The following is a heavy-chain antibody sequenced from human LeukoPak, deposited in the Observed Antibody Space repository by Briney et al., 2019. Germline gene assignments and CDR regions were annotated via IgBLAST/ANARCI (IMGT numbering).Heavy chain of an antibody. J-gene: IGHJ5*02. Sequence: SETLSLTCAVSGGSISSYYLSWIRQPAGKGLEWIGRIYTSGSTDYNPSLKSRVTMSVDTSKNQFSLKLTSVTAADTAVYYCARDEWSGSYYRWFDPWGQGTLVTVSS. CDR2: IYTSGST. V-gene: IGHV4-4*07. D-gene: IGHD1-26*01. CDR3: ARDEWSGSYYRWFDP. CDR1: GGSISSYY.